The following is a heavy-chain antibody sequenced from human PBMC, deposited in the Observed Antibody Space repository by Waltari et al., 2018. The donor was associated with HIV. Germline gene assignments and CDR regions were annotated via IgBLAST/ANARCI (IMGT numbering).Heavy chain of an antibody. Sequence: EVQLVESGGGLVKPGRSLRLSCAVSGVMPDTYGMHWVRQVPGKGLEWVSGILWKSGNIGYADSVMGRFIISRDNAKNSLHLQMNSRRPEDTALYYCVKDAGDITAAGYYWGQGILVTVSS. CDR2: ILWKSGNI. CDR1: GVMPDTYG. J-gene: IGHJ4*02. CDR3: VKDAGDITAAGYY. V-gene: IGHV3-9*02. D-gene: IGHD1-20*01.